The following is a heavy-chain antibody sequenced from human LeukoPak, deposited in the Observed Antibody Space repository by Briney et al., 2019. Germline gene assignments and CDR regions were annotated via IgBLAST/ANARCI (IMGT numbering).Heavy chain of an antibody. CDR1: GGSISSSSYY. J-gene: IGHJ4*02. V-gene: IGHV3-23*01. Sequence: ETLSLTCTVSGGSISSSSYYWGWIRQPPGKGLEWVSGISSSGGSTQHADSVKGRFTISRDNSKNTLYLQMNSLRVEDTAVYHCVKDQWYYTSWGQGTLVTVSS. CDR2: ISSSGGST. CDR3: VKDQWYYTS. D-gene: IGHD2/OR15-2a*01.